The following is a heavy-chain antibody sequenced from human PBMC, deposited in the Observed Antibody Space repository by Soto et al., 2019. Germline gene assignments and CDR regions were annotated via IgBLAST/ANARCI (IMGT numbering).Heavy chain of an antibody. CDR3: ARHVSGYSYGYWYYYYGMDV. CDR1: GYSFTSYW. D-gene: IGHD5-18*01. V-gene: IGHV5-10-1*01. J-gene: IGHJ6*02. CDR2: IDPSDSYT. Sequence: GKSLKISCKGSGYSFTSYWISWVRQMPGKGLEWMGRIDPSDSYTNYSPSFQGHVTISADKSISTAYLQWSSLKASDTAMYYCARHVSGYSYGYWYYYYGMDVWGQGTTVTVSS.